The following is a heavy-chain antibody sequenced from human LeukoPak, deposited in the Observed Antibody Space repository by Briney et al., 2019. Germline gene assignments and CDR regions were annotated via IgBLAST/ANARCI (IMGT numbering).Heavy chain of an antibody. CDR2: IYYSGST. D-gene: IGHD3-10*01. Sequence: NSSETLSLTCTVSGGSISSSSYYWGWIRQPPGKGLEWIGSIYYSGSTYYNPSLKSRVTISVDTSKNQFSLKLSSVTAADTAVYYCAKDWGLYGSGARDAFDIWGQGTMVTVSS. V-gene: IGHV4-39*07. J-gene: IGHJ3*02. CDR1: GGSISSSSYY. CDR3: AKDWGLYGSGARDAFDI.